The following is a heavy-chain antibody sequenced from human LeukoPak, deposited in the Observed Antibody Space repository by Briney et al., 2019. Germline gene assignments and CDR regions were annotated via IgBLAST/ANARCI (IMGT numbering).Heavy chain of an antibody. D-gene: IGHD3-10*01. V-gene: IGHV5-51*01. CDR1: GYSFTSYW. CDR3: ARRSYWFDP. Sequence: VGPLEISCQGPGYSFTSYWIGWVRQLPGKGLEWMGIIYPGDSDTRYSPSFQGQVTISADKSISTAYLQWSSLKAWDTAMYYCARRSYWFDPWGQGTLVTVSS. CDR2: IYPGDSDT. J-gene: IGHJ5*02.